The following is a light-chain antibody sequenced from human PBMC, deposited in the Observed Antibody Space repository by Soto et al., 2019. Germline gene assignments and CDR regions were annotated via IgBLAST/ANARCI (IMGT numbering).Light chain of an antibody. Sequence: EIVMTQSPATLSVSPGESATLSCRASQSVSSNLAWHQQKPGQAPRILMYDASTRATDIPARFSGSGSGTDFTLTISSLEPEDFAVYYCQQRSNWPLTFGQGTRLEI. CDR1: QSVSSN. J-gene: IGKJ5*01. V-gene: IGKV3-11*01. CDR2: DAS. CDR3: QQRSNWPLT.